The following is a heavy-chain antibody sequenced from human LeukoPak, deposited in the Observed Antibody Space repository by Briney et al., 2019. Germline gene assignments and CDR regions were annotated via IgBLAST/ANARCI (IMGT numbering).Heavy chain of an antibody. CDR3: ARDSPGTTYNWFDP. J-gene: IGHJ5*02. Sequence: ASVKVSCKASGYTFTGYYMHWARQAPGQGLEWMGWINPNSGGTNYAQKFQGRVTMTRDTSISTAYMELSRLRSDDTAVYYCARDSPGTTYNWFDPWGQGTLVTVSS. CDR1: GYTFTGYY. D-gene: IGHD1-7*01. CDR2: INPNSGGT. V-gene: IGHV1-2*02.